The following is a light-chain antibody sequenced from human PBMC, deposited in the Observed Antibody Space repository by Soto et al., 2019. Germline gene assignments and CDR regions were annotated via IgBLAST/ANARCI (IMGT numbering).Light chain of an antibody. CDR3: QQFSGSVT. J-gene: IGKJ4*01. Sequence: EVVLTQSPGTLSLSPGERATLSCRASQSVRSTYLGWYQQKPGQAPRLLIYGASKRQSGVPDRFSGGGSGTXXTXXXXSLQXEDFXXXXXQQFSGSVTFGGGTKVDIK. CDR1: QSVRSTY. V-gene: IGKV3-20*01. CDR2: GAS.